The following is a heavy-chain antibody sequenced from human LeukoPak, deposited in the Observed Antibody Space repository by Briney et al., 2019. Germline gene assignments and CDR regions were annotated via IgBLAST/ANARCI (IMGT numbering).Heavy chain of an antibody. D-gene: IGHD3-22*01. J-gene: IGHJ4*02. CDR1: GGTFNSHA. V-gene: IGHV1-69*13. Sequence: ASVKASCKTSGGTFNSHAISWVRQAPGQGLEWMGGITAIFRTANYAQKFQGRVTVTADEFMSTVYMELSSLRSEDTAVYYCARHSGYHSTMYLDYWGQGTLVTVSS. CDR2: ITAIFRTA. CDR3: ARHSGYHSTMYLDY.